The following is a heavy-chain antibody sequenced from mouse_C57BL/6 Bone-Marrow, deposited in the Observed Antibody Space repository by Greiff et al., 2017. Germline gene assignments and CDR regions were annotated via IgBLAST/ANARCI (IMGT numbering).Heavy chain of an antibody. CDR2: IYPGDGDT. Sequence: VKLQESGAELVKPGASVKISCKASGYAFSSYWMNWVKQRPGKGLEWIGQIYPGDGDTNYNGKFKGKATLTADKSSSTAYMQLSSLTSEDSAVYFCARDNPYYAMDYWGQGTSVTVSS. V-gene: IGHV1-80*01. CDR3: ARDNPYYAMDY. D-gene: IGHD1-3*01. CDR1: GYAFSSYW. J-gene: IGHJ4*01.